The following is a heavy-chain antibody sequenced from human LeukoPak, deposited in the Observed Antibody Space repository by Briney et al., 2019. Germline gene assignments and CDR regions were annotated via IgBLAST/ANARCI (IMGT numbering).Heavy chain of an antibody. V-gene: IGHV1-69*13. D-gene: IGHD3-10*01. CDR2: IIPIFGTA. CDR1: GGTFSSYA. Sequence: SVKVSCKASGGTFSSYAISWVRQAPGQGLEWMGGIIPIFGTANYAQKFQGRVTITADESTSTAYMELSSLRSEDTAVYYCARDWGSALWFGSGPEVYYYYYGMDVWGQGTTVTVSS. J-gene: IGHJ6*02. CDR3: ARDWGSALWFGSGPEVYYYYYGMDV.